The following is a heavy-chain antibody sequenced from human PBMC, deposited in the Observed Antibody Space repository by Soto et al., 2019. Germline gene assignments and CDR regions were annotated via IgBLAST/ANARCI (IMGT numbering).Heavy chain of an antibody. CDR3: AREYYYDSSGYNWFDP. CDR1: GGSISSGGYY. V-gene: IGHV4-31*02. Sequence: LCGGSISSGGYYWRWIRQHPGKGLEWIGYIYYSGSTYYNPSLKSRVTISVDTSKNQFSLKLSSVTAADTAVYYCAREYYYDSSGYNWFDPWGQGTLVTVSS. J-gene: IGHJ5*02. CDR2: IYYSGST. D-gene: IGHD3-22*01.